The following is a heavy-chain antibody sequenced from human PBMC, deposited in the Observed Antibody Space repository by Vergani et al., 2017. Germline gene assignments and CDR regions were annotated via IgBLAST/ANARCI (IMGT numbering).Heavy chain of an antibody. CDR3: GRMGGYDEGDAFRIGYFDS. J-gene: IGHJ4*02. V-gene: IGHV4-59*01. CDR1: GGSMSGYY. CDR2: MYHSGST. Sequence: QAQLQESGPGLVKPSETLSLTCSVSGGSMSGYYWSWIRQPPGKELEWIGYMYHSGSTNYNPSLETRVTISGDTSKNQFSLKLNSVTAADTAVYYCGRMGGYDEGDAFRIGYFDSWGPGILVTVSS. D-gene: IGHD3-22*01.